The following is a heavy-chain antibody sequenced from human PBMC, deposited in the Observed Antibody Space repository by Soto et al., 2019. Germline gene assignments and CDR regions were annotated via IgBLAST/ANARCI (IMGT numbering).Heavy chain of an antibody. V-gene: IGHV3-15*01. J-gene: IGHJ6*03. CDR3: TTEPFYYDFYYMDG. Sequence: PGGSMRLSCAASGFTFSNAWMSWVRQAPGKGLEWVGRIKSKTDGGTTDYAAPVKGRFTISRDDSKNTLYLQMNSLKTEDTAVYYCTTEPFYYDFYYMDGWGKGTTVTVAS. CDR2: IKSKTDGGTT. CDR1: GFTFSNAW. D-gene: IGHD3-3*01.